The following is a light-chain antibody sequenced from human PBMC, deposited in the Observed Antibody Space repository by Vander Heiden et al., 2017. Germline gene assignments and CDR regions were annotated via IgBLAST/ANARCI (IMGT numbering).Light chain of an antibody. CDR2: AAS. J-gene: IGKJ2*01. V-gene: IGKV1-39*01. CDR3: QQRDNTPYT. CDR1: QSISSY. Sequence: DIQMTQSPSSLSAPVGDRVTITCRASQSISSYLNWYQQKPGKAPKLLIYAASSLQSGVPSRFSGSRSGTDFTLTISRLQPEDFATYYCQQRDNTPYTFGQGTKMQIK.